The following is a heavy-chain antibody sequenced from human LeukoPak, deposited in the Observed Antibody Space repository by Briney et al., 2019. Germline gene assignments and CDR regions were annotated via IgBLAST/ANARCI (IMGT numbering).Heavy chain of an antibody. Sequence: ASVKVSCKASGYTFTGYYMHWVRQAPGQGLEWMGRINPNSGGTNYAQKFQGRVTMTRDTSISTAYMELSMLRSDDTAVYYCARDRPISSGRDDWGQGTLVNVFS. V-gene: IGHV1-2*06. CDR1: GYTFTGYY. D-gene: IGHD6-19*01. J-gene: IGHJ4*02. CDR2: INPNSGGT. CDR3: ARDRPISSGRDD.